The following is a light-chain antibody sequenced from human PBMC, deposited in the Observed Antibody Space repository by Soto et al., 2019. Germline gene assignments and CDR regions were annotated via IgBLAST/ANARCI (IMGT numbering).Light chain of an antibody. CDR3: QQYASSPYN. J-gene: IGKJ2*01. CDR1: QSVSSSY. Sequence: DIVLTQSPGTLSLSPGEKVTLSCRASQSVSSSYFAWYQQKPGQSPRLLIYGASSRATGTPDRFSGSESGTDFTLTISRLEPEDFAVYYCQQYASSPYNFGQGTTLEIK. CDR2: GAS. V-gene: IGKV3-20*01.